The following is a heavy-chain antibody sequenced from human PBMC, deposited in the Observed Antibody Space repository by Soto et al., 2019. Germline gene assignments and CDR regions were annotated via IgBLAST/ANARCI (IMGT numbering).Heavy chain of an antibody. J-gene: IGHJ4*02. CDR1: GYSFTSYW. D-gene: IGHD3-3*01. Sequence: GESLKISCKGSGYSFTSYWIGWVRQMPGKGLEWRGIIYPGDSDTRYSPSFQGRVTISADKSNSTAYLQWSSLEASDTAVYYCARAFRSNYYAFWGQGTLVTVSS. CDR3: ARAFRSNYYAF. CDR2: IYPGDSDT. V-gene: IGHV5-51*01.